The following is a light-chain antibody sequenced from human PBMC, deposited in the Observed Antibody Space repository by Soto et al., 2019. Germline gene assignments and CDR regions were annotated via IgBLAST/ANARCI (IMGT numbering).Light chain of an antibody. CDR2: DVN. CDR3: CSYAGTYTYV. J-gene: IGLJ1*01. Sequence: QAVVTQPRSVSGSPGQSVTISCTGTSSDVGGYNYVSWYQQHPGKAPKLMIYDVNKRPSGVPDRFSGSKSGNTASLTVSGLQAEDEADYYCCSYAGTYTYVFGTGTKVTVL. V-gene: IGLV2-11*01. CDR1: SSDVGGYNY.